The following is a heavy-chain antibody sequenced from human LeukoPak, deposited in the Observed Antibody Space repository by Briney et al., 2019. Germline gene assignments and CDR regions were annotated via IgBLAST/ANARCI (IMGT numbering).Heavy chain of an antibody. CDR2: ISSSGSTI. CDR1: GFTFSSYE. D-gene: IGHD3-10*01. V-gene: IGHV3-48*03. CDR3: ASQTLLWFRESGPQYDY. J-gene: IGHJ4*02. Sequence: GGSLRLSCAASGFTFSSYEMNWVRQAPGKGLEWVSYISSSGSTIYYADSVKGRFTISRDNAKNSLYLQMNSLRAEDTAVYYCASQTLLWFRESGPQYDYWGQGTLVTVSS.